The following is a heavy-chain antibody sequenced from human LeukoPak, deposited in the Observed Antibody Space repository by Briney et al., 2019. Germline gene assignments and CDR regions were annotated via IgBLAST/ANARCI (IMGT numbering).Heavy chain of an antibody. D-gene: IGHD1-26*01. V-gene: IGHV4-39*06. CDR1: GVSISSGSDY. CDR3: AIGREPLLDY. CDR2: IYFSGST. Sequence: SETLSLTCTVSGVSISSGSDYWGWIRQPPGKGLEWIGTIYFSGSTYYNPSLRSRVTISQDTSKTHFTLRLTSVTAADTGVYFCAIGREPLLDYWGQGTRVIVSS. J-gene: IGHJ4*02.